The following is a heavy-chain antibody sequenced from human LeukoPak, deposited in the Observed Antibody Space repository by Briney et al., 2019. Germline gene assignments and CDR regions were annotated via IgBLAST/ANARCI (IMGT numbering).Heavy chain of an antibody. CDR3: ARAHQWELRIGYYYMDV. V-gene: IGHV1-69*05. J-gene: IGHJ6*03. Sequence: SVKVSCKASGGTFSSYAISWVRQAPGQGLEWMGGIIPIFGTANYAQKFQGRVTITTDESTSTAYMELSSLRSEDSAVYYCARAHQWELRIGYYYMDVWGKGTTVTVSS. CDR2: IIPIFGTA. CDR1: GGTFSSYA. D-gene: IGHD1-26*01.